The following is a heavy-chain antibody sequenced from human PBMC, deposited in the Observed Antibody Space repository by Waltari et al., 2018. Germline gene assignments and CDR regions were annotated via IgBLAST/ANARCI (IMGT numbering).Heavy chain of an antibody. CDR2: ISSSSTTV. CDR1: GFPFNTYS. V-gene: IGHV3-48*04. CDR3: ARDPTLGPQSVHGLDV. Sequence: EVQLVESGGGLVQAGGSLRLSCAVSGFPFNTYSMNWVRQAPGKGLEWVSYISSSSTTVYYADSVNGRFTISRDNGKNSLHLKMNSLRAEDTAVYYCARDPTLGPQSVHGLDVWGQGTTVTV. J-gene: IGHJ6*02. D-gene: IGHD6-6*01.